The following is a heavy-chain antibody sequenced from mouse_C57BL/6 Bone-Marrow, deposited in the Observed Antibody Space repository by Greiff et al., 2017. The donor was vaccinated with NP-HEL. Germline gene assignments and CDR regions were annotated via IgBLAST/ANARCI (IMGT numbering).Heavy chain of an antibody. CDR3: AISKGNFYALWY. Sequence: VKLMESGAELVMPGASVKLSCKASGYTFPSYWMHWVKQRPGQGLEWIGEIDPSDSYTNYNQKFKGKSTLTVDKSSSTAYMQLSSLTSESSAVDDCAISKGNFYALWYGGRGTSVTVSS. V-gene: IGHV1-69*01. J-gene: IGHJ4*01. CDR1: GYTFPSYW. D-gene: IGHD2-1*01. CDR2: IDPSDSYT.